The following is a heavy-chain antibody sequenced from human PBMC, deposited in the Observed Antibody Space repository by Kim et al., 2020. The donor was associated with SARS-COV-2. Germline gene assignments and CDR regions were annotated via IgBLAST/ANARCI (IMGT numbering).Heavy chain of an antibody. Sequence: YNPPLKRRVTISVDTSKNPFSLKLSSVTAADTAVYYCARQALRELSYLDYWGQGTLVTVSS. D-gene: IGHD3-16*02. V-gene: IGHV4-39*01. CDR3: ARQALRELSYLDY. J-gene: IGHJ4*02.